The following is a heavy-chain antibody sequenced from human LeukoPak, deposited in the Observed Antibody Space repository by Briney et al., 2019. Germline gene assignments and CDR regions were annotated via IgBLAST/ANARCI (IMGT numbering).Heavy chain of an antibody. V-gene: IGHV3-23*01. CDR2: IVASSGAT. Sequence: PGGSLRLSCAASGFNFNNYAMSWVRQAPGKGLEWVSHIVASSGATFYADSVKGRFTISRDHSKNTLYLQMNSLRAEDTAVYYCARNPDGRVSWFDPWGQGTLVTVSS. CDR3: ARNPDGRVSWFDP. CDR1: GFNFNNYA. D-gene: IGHD3-16*02. J-gene: IGHJ5*02.